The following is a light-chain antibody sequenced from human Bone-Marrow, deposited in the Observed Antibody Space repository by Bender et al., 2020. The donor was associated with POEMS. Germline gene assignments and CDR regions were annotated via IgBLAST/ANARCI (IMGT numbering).Light chain of an antibody. CDR3: QVWDNTNEQWV. CDR2: DDS. Sequence: SYVLTQPPSVSVAPGKTATITCGGIDIGNLHVHWYQQPPGQAPLLVVYDDSDRPSGIPERFTGSNSGNTATLTISGVEAGDEASYYCQVWDNTNEQWVFGGGTQLTVL. CDR1: DIGNLH. J-gene: IGLJ3*02. V-gene: IGLV3-21*03.